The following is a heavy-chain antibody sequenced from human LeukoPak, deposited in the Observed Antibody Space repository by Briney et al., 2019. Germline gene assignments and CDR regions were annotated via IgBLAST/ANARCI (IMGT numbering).Heavy chain of an antibody. D-gene: IGHD6-13*01. J-gene: IGHJ4*02. CDR1: GYTFTGYY. V-gene: IGHV1-2*02. CDR3: ARVMGIAAAGVDY. Sequence: ASVKVSCKASGYTFTGYYIHWVRQAPGQGLEWMGWINPHSGGTNYAQKFQGGVTMTRDTSITTAYMELRSLRSDDTAVYYCARVMGIAAAGVDYWGQGTLVTVSS. CDR2: INPHSGGT.